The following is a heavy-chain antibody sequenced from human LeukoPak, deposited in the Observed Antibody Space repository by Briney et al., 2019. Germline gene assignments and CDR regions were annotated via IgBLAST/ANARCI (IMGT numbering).Heavy chain of an antibody. CDR2: IYYSGST. CDR1: GGSISSYY. V-gene: IGHV4-59*01. Sequence: SETLSLTCTVSGGSISSYYWTWIRQPPGKGLEWFGYIYYSGSTNYNPSLKSRVTISVDTSKNQFSLKLSSVTAADTAVYYCARATYYDFWRERQYFDYWGQGTLVTVSS. CDR3: ARATYYDFWRERQYFDY. D-gene: IGHD3-3*01. J-gene: IGHJ4*02.